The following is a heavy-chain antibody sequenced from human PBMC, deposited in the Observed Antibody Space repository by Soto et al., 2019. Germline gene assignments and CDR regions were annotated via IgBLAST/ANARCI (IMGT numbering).Heavy chain of an antibody. V-gene: IGHV3-64D*06. Sequence: GGSLRLSCLASRFTFSTYAMHWVRQAPGKGLEYVSTISGNGGSTYYADSVKGRFTISRDNSKNTLYLQMSSLRAEDTAVYYCVKYYFDSSGYYGLNAFDIWGQGTMVTVSS. CDR2: ISGNGGST. J-gene: IGHJ3*02. D-gene: IGHD3-22*01. CDR1: RFTFSTYA. CDR3: VKYYFDSSGYYGLNAFDI.